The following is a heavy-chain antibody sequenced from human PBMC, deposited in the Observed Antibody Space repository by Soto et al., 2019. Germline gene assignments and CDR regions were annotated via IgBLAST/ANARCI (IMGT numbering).Heavy chain of an antibody. CDR2: ISAYNGNT. J-gene: IGHJ5*02. CDR3: ARCPPVRLSHCTNGVCAFDP. CDR1: GYTFTSYG. Sequence: ASVKVSCKASGYTFTSYGISWVRQAPGQGLEWMGWISAYNGNTNYAQKLQGRVTMTTDTSTSTAYMELRSLRSDDTAVYYRARCPPVRLSHCTNGVCAFDPWGQGTLVTVSS. D-gene: IGHD2-8*01. V-gene: IGHV1-18*01.